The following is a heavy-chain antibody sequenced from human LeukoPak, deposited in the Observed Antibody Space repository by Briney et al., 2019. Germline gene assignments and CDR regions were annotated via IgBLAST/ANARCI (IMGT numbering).Heavy chain of an antibody. CDR3: ARGYYYDSSGYYPYAFDI. CDR1: GGSISSYY. CDR2: IYYSGST. J-gene: IGHJ3*02. Sequence: SETLSLTCTVSGGSISSYYWSWIRQPPGKGLEWIGYIYYSGSTNYNPSLKSRVTISVDTSKNQSSLKLSSVTAADTAVYYCARGYYYDSSGYYPYAFDIWGQGTMVTVSS. D-gene: IGHD3-22*01. V-gene: IGHV4-59*01.